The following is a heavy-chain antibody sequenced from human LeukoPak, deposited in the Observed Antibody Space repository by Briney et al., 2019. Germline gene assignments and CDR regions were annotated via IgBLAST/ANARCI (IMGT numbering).Heavy chain of an antibody. J-gene: IGHJ4*02. CDR1: GGSISSSSYY. D-gene: IGHD6-19*01. Sequence: SETLSLTCTVSGGSISSSSYYWGWIRQPPGKGLEWIGSIYYSGSTYYNPSLKSRVTISVDTSKNQFSLKLSSVTAADTAVYYCASRAVAGSEFDYWGQGTLVTVSS. CDR2: IYYSGST. CDR3: ASRAVAGSEFDY. V-gene: IGHV4-39*07.